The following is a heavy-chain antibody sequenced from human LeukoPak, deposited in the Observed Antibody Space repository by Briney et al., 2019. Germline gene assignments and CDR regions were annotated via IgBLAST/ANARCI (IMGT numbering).Heavy chain of an antibody. CDR2: ISAYNGNT. D-gene: IGHD3-10*01. CDR3: ARAMPKVYGSGSYSGDAFDI. CDR1: GYTFTSYG. V-gene: IGHV1-18*01. J-gene: IGHJ3*02. Sequence: GASVKVSCKASGYTFTSYGISWVRQAPGQGLEWMGWISAYNGNTNYAQKLQGRVTMTTDTSTSTAYMELRSLRSDDTAVYYCARAMPKVYGSGSYSGDAFDIWGQGTMVTVSS.